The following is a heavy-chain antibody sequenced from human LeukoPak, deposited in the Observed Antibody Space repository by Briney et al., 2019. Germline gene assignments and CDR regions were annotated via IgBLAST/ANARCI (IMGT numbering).Heavy chain of an antibody. CDR1: GYTFTSYY. V-gene: IGHV1-46*01. Sequence: ASVKVSCKASGYTFTSYYMHWVRQAPGQGLEWMGIINPSGGSTSYAQKFQGRVTMTRDTSTSTVYMELSSLRAEDTAVYYCAKDMEDYHSYGSGSSLDYWGQGTLVTVSP. CDR3: AKDMEDYHSYGSGSSLDY. D-gene: IGHD3-10*01. J-gene: IGHJ4*02. CDR2: INPSGGST.